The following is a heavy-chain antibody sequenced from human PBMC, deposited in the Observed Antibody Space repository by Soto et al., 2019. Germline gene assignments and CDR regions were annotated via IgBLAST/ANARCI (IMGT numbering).Heavy chain of an antibody. V-gene: IGHV1-18*01. CDR2: ISAYNGNT. Sequence: GASGKVSSKASGYTFTSYGISSVRQAPGQGLEWMGWISAYNGNTNYAQKLQGRVTMTTDTSTSTAYMELRSLRSDDTAVYYCARRPGSGSYYRHYYSIDVCGKGTTVTVSS. D-gene: IGHD3-10*01. CDR3: ARRPGSGSYYRHYYSIDV. CDR1: GYTFTSYG. J-gene: IGHJ6*03.